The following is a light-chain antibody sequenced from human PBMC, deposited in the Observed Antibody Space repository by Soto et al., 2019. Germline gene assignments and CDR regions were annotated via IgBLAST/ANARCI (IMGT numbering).Light chain of an antibody. CDR1: NIGSKS. J-gene: IGLJ2*01. CDR2: YGS. Sequence: SYELTQPPSVSVAPGKTARMTCGGNNIGSKSVHWYQQKPGQAPVLVIYYGSDRPSGIPERFSGSNSGNTATLTISGVEAGDEADYYCQVWDSSTDHHVVFGGGSKLTVL. CDR3: QVWDSSTDHHVV. V-gene: IGLV3-21*04.